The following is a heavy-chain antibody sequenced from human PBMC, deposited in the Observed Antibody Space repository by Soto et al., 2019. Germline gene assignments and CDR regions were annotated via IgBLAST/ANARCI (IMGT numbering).Heavy chain of an antibody. D-gene: IGHD1-26*01. CDR3: AREDILGARSFDY. V-gene: IGHV3-48*02. CDR1: GFTFSGYS. J-gene: IGHJ4*03. Sequence: GESLRLSCGASGFTFSGYSVNWVRQAPGKGVEWVSYISSGSKTIYYAESVKGRFTVSRDNARNSQYLQMNSLRDEDTAVYYSAREDILGARSFDYWGQGTMVTVSS. CDR2: ISSGSKTI.